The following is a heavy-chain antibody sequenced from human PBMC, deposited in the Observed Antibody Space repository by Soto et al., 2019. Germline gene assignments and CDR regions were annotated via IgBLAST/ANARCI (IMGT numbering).Heavy chain of an antibody. V-gene: IGHV4-59*01. D-gene: IGHD6-13*01. Sequence: GKGLEWIGYIYYSGSTNYNPSLKSRVTISVDTSKNQFSLKLSSVTAADTAVYYCARDHCFFIRAAAGIRDTVPVSAFLLNRSSDL. CDR2: IYYSGST. CDR3: ARDHCFFIRAAAGIRDTVPVSAFLLNRSSDL. J-gene: IGHJ2*01.